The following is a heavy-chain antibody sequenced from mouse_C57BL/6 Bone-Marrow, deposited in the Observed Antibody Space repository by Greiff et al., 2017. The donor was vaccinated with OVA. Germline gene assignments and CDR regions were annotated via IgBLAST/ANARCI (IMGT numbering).Heavy chain of an antibody. V-gene: IGHV5S21*01. CDR3: ARVRYYYGSSRSIDD. CDR1: GFTFSSYA. CDR2: ICSGGDYI. Sequence: EVKLVESGAGLVKPGGSLKLSCAASGFTFSSYAMSWVRQTPEQRLEWVAYICSGGDYIYYADTVKGRFTISRDNAWNTLYLQMSSLTSEDTAKYYCARVRYYYGSSRSIDDWGKGTTVTVSS. D-gene: IGHD1-1*01. J-gene: IGHJ1*03.